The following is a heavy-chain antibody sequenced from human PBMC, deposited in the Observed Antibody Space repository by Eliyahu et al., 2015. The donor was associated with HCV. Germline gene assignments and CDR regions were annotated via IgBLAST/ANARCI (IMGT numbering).Heavy chain of an antibody. CDR2: INPNNGDT. Sequence: QVRLVQSGAEVREPGASVKVSCKASGYTFTNYYMHWVRQAPGQGLEWMGWINPNNGDTDYAQNFKGRVTMTRDTSITTVYMDLSRLISDDTAVYYCAREGGYGGYVPDSWGQGTLVTVSS. CDR3: AREGGYGGYVPDS. J-gene: IGHJ5*01. CDR1: GYTFTNYY. V-gene: IGHV1-2*02. D-gene: IGHD5-12*01.